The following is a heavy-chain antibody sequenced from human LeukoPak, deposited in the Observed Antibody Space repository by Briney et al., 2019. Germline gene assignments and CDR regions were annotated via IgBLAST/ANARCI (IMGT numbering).Heavy chain of an antibody. J-gene: IGHJ4*02. D-gene: IGHD6-13*01. CDR1: GYTFTSYG. Sequence: GASVKVSCKASGYTFTSYGISWVRQAPGQGLEWMGWISAYNGNTNYAQKLQGRVTMTTDTSTSTAYMELRSLRSDDTAVYYCARKGSSRYSRYYFDYWGQGTLVTVSS. V-gene: IGHV1-18*04. CDR3: ARKGSSRYSRYYFDY. CDR2: ISAYNGNT.